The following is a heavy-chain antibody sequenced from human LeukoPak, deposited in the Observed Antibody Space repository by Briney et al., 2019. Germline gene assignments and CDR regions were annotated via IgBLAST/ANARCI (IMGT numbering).Heavy chain of an antibody. D-gene: IGHD1-26*01. J-gene: IGHJ4*02. CDR1: GDSVSSNSAA. Sequence: SQTLSLTCAISGDSVSSNSAAWNWIRQSPSRGLEWLGRTYYRSNWYNDYAVSVKSRITINPDTSKNQFSLQLNSVTPEDTAVYYCARSAQWELHSGYFDYGGQGILVTVPS. CDR3: ARSAQWELHSGYFDY. CDR2: TYYRSNWYN. V-gene: IGHV6-1*01.